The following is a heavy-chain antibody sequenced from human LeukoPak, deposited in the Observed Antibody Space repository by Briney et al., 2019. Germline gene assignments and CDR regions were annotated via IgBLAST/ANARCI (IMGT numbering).Heavy chain of an antibody. V-gene: IGHV3-23*01. Sequence: GGSLRLSCEASGFTFSSHAMSWVRQAPGKGLEWGSGISGTGGSTSYADSLKGRFTISRDNSKNTLYLQMNSLRAEDTAVYYCAQGRVQAPYFFDYWGQGTLVTVSS. CDR3: AQGRVQAPYFFDY. J-gene: IGHJ4*02. CDR2: ISGTGGST. D-gene: IGHD3-10*01. CDR1: GFTFSSHA.